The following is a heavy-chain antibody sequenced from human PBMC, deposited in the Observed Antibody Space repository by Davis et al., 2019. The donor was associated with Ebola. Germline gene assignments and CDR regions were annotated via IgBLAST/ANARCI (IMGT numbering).Heavy chain of an antibody. V-gene: IGHV1-18*01. CDR1: GYTFTSYG. J-gene: IGHJ4*02. D-gene: IGHD3-22*01. Sequence: ASVKVSCKASGYTFTSYGISWVRQAPGQGLEWMGWISAYNGNTNYAQKLQGRVTMTTDTSTTTAYMELRSLRSDDTAVYYCARAIGYDSSGYYYRGFDYWGQGTLVTVSS. CDR2: ISAYNGNT. CDR3: ARAIGYDSSGYYYRGFDY.